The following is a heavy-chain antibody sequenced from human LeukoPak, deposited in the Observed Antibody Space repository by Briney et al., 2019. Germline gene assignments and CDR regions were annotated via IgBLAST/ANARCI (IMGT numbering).Heavy chain of an antibody. CDR2: ISGSGGST. CDR3: ARDLVVRGRWSWFDP. J-gene: IGHJ5*02. CDR1: GFTFSSYG. D-gene: IGHD3-10*01. Sequence: GGTLRLSCAASGFTFSSYGMSWVRQAPGKGLEWVSAISGSGGSTYYADSVKGRFTISRDNAKNSLYLQMSSLRAEDTAVYYCARDLVVRGRWSWFDPWGQGTLVTVSS. V-gene: IGHV3-23*01.